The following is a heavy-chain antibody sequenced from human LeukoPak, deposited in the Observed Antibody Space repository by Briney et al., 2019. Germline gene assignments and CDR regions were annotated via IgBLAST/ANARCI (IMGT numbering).Heavy chain of an antibody. CDR1: SLTVSTND. Sequence: TGGSLRLSCAASSLTVSTNDMGWVRQAPGEGLDLVSLLYRGGTTYYADSVKGRFTISRDNSKNTLYLQMNSLRAEDTAVYYCAKAEGYCSGTWCFRWFDWWGQGTLVTVSS. D-gene: IGHD2-15*01. V-gene: IGHV3-53*01. CDR2: LYRGGTT. J-gene: IGHJ4*02. CDR3: AKAEGYCSGTWCFRWFDW.